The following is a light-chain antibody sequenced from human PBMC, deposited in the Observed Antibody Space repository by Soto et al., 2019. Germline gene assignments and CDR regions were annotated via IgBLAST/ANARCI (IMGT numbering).Light chain of an antibody. CDR3: QQYGSSPLT. J-gene: IGKJ4*01. CDR1: QSVSSSN. CDR2: RAS. V-gene: IGKV3-20*01. Sequence: EIVFTQSPGTLSLSPGDRATLSCRASQSVSSSNLAWYQQKPGQAPKVLIYRASSRATGIPDRFSGSGSGTDFTLTSSRLEPEDFAVYYCQQYGSSPLTFGGGTKLDIK.